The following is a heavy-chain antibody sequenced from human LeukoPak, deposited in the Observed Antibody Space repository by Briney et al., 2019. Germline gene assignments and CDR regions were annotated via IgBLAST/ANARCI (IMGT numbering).Heavy chain of an antibody. D-gene: IGHD6-13*01. CDR3: ARRDAGLAFDY. Sequence: HGESLKISCEGSGYTFTTYWIAWVRQMPGKDLEWMGIIYPGDSDTRYSPSFQGQVTISADKSINTAYLQWSSLKASDTAMYYRARRDAGLAFDYWGQGTLVTVSS. V-gene: IGHV5-51*01. CDR2: IYPGDSDT. CDR1: GYTFTTYW. J-gene: IGHJ4*02.